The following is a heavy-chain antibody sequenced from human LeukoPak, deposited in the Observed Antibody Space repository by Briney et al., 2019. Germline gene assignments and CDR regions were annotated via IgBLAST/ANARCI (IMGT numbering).Heavy chain of an antibody. D-gene: IGHD5-18*01. Sequence: ASVKVSCKVSGYSLSELTSHWVRQAPGKGLEWMGGFDPEDGEAIYAQQSQGRVTMTEDPSTDTVYMELSSLTSEDTAVYYCATGRVYSLLDYWGQGTLVIVSS. V-gene: IGHV1-24*01. CDR1: GYSLSELT. CDR2: FDPEDGEA. J-gene: IGHJ4*02. CDR3: ATGRVYSLLDY.